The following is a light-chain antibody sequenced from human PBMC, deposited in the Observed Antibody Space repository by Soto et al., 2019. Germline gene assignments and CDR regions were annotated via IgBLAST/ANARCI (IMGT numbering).Light chain of an antibody. V-gene: IGLV1-44*01. CDR2: SNN. Sequence: QSVLTQPPSAPGTPGQRVAISCSGSSSNIGSNTVNWYQQLPGTAPKLLIYSNNQRPSGVPDRFSGSKSGTSASLAISGLQSGDEADYYCAAWDDSLNGYVFATGNKVTVL. J-gene: IGLJ1*01. CDR1: SSNIGSNT. CDR3: AAWDDSLNGYV.